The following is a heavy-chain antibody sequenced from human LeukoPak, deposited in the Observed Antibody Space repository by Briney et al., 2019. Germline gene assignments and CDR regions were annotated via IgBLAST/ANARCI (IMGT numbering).Heavy chain of an antibody. D-gene: IGHD4-23*01. J-gene: IGHJ4*02. CDR3: AKASTVVTPFDY. CDR1: GFTFSSYA. Sequence: GGSLRLSCAASGFTFSSYAMSWVRQAPGKGLDWVSAISGSGGSTYYADSVKGLFTISRDNSKNTLYLQMNSLRAEDTAVYYCAKASTVVTPFDYWGQGTLVTVSS. V-gene: IGHV3-23*01. CDR2: ISGSGGST.